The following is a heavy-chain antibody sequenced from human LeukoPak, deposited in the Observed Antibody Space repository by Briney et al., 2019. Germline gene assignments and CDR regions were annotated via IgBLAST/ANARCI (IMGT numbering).Heavy chain of an antibody. CDR3: ASPGLTY. V-gene: IGHV4-39*07. D-gene: IGHD2-21*02. CDR2: IYYSGST. J-gene: IGHJ4*02. Sequence: SETLSLTCTASGGSVSSSSYYWGWIRQPPGKGLEWIGSIYYSGSTYYNPSLKSRVTISVDTSKNQFSLKLNSVTAADTAVYYCASPGLTYWGQGTLVTVSS. CDR1: GGSVSSSSYY.